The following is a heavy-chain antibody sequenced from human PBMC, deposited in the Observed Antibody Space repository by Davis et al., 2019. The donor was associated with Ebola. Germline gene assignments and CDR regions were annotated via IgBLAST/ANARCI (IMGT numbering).Heavy chain of an antibody. CDR1: GYTFTSYD. J-gene: IGHJ4*02. Sequence: AASVKVSCKASGYTFTSYDINWVRQATGQGLEWMGWMNPNSGGTNYAQKFQGRVTMTRDTSISTAYMELSRLRSDDTAVYYCARDHLVILTGYDYWGQGTLVTVSS. V-gene: IGHV1-2*02. D-gene: IGHD3-9*01. CDR2: MNPNSGGT. CDR3: ARDHLVILTGYDY.